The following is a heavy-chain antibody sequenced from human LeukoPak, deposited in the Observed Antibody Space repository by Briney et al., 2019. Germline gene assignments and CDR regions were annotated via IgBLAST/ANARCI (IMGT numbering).Heavy chain of an antibody. CDR2: IWSDATNQ. CDR3: GKDAQRGFDYSNSLEH. V-gene: IGHV3-33*06. CDR1: GFTFSHFG. D-gene: IGHD4-11*01. Sequence: GGSLRLSCEASGFTFSHFGMHWVRQAPVNGLECVAVIWSDATNQYYGDSVKGRFTISRDNFKKTVSLQMDSLRAEDTAVYYCGKDAQRGFDYSNSLEHWGQGSLVTVSS. J-gene: IGHJ4*02.